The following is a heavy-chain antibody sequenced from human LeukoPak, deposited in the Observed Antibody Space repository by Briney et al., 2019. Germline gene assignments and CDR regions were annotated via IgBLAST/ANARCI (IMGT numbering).Heavy chain of an antibody. V-gene: IGHV4-30-4*01. CDR3: AREGRLHNAFDI. CDR1: GGSISSGDYY. D-gene: IGHD5-24*01. Sequence: PSETRSLTCTVSGGSISSGDYYGSWIRQPPGKGLEWIGYIYYSGSTYYNPSLKSRVTISVDTSKNQFSLKLSSVTAADTAVYYCAREGRLHNAFDIWGQGTMVTVSS. J-gene: IGHJ3*02. CDR2: IYYSGST.